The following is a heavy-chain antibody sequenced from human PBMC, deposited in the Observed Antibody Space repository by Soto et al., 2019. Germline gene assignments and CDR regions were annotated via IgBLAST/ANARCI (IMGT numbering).Heavy chain of an antibody. V-gene: IGHV3-66*01. CDR2: IHSGGNT. CDR3: ARNGRPSLYYYMDV. Sequence: GGSLRLSCAASGLTVSNQYMTWVRQAPGKGLEWVSVIHSGGNTFYADSVKGRFTISRDNSKNTLYLQMNSLRAEDTAVYHCARNGRPSLYYYMDVWGKGTTVTV. J-gene: IGHJ6*03. CDR1: GLTVSNQY. D-gene: IGHD2-8*01.